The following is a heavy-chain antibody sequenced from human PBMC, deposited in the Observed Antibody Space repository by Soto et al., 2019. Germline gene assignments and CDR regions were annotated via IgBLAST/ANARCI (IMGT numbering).Heavy chain of an antibody. Sequence: QVQLQESGPGLVKPSQTLSLTCTVSGGSISSGDYYWSWIRQPPGKGLEWIGYIYYSGSTYYNPSLKSRVTISVDTSKIQFSLKLSSVTAADTAMYYCASSGDDTWYFDLWGRGTLVTVSS. V-gene: IGHV4-30-4*01. J-gene: IGHJ2*01. CDR1: GGSISSGDYY. CDR3: ASSGDDTWYFDL. D-gene: IGHD7-27*01. CDR2: IYYSGST.